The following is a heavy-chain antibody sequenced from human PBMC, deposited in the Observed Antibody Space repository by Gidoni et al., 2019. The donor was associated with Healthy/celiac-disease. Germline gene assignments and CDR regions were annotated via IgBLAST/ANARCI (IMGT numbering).Heavy chain of an antibody. V-gene: IGHV1-46*03. D-gene: IGHD2-15*01. CDR1: GYTFPSYY. CDR3: ARESLADCSGGSCTRSPDAFDI. CDR2: INPSGGST. Sequence: QVQLVQSGAEVKKPGASVKVSCKASGYTFPSYYMPLVRRAPGQGLEWMGIINPSGGSTSYAQKFQGRVTMTRDTSTSTVYMELSSLRSEDTAVYYCARESLADCSGGSCTRSPDAFDIWGQGTMVTVSS. J-gene: IGHJ3*02.